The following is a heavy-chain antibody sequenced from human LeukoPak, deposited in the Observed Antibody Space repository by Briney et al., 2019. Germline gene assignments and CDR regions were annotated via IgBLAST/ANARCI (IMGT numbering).Heavy chain of an antibody. CDR2: IYYSGST. CDR3: ARLYYDILTGSNWFDP. V-gene: IGHV4-59*01. Sequence: PSETLSLTCTVSGGSLSSYYWSWIRQPPGKGLEWIGYIYYSGSTNYNPSLKSRVTISVDTSKNQFSLKLSSVTAADTAVYYCARLYYDILTGSNWFDPWGQGTLVTVSS. CDR1: GGSLSSYY. J-gene: IGHJ5*02. D-gene: IGHD3-9*01.